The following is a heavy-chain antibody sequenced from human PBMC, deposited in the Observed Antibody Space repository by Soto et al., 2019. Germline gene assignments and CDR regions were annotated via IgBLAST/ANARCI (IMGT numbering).Heavy chain of an antibody. J-gene: IGHJ6*02. CDR1: GFTFSNAW. CDR3: TTWPRWYYYYYGMDV. CDR2: IKSKTDGGTT. V-gene: IGHV3-15*07. Sequence: PGGSLRLSCAASGFTFSNAWMNWVRQAPGEGLEWVGRIKSKTDGGTTDYAAPVKGRFTIARDDSKNTLYLQMNSLKTEDTAVYYCTTWPRWYYYYYGMDVWGQGTTVTVSS.